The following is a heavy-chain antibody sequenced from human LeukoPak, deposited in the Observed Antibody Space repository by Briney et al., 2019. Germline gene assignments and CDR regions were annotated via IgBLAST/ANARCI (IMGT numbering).Heavy chain of an antibody. J-gene: IGHJ6*03. V-gene: IGHV3-74*01. CDR3: ARGWYYYMDV. CDR2: INTDGGST. D-gene: IGHD2-15*01. CDR1: GFTFSYDL. Sequence: GGSLRLSCAASGFTFSYDLMHWVRQAPGKGLVWVSRINTDGGSTYYADSVKGRFTVSRDNAKNTLYLQMNSLRAEDTAVYYCARGWYYYMDVWGKGTTVTVSS.